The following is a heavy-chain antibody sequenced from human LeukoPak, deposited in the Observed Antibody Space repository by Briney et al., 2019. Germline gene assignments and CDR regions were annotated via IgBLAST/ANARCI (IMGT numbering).Heavy chain of an antibody. V-gene: IGHV3-23*01. CDR3: VKVAGLGDY. J-gene: IGHJ4*02. CDR1: RLSISNNG. Sequence: GGSLRLSCAPSRLSISNNGISWVRQAPGRRLEWVSGISGSGDVTWYAASVKGRFTISRGNSKNTLYLQMSSLRAEDSALYYGVKVAGLGDYWGQGSLVT. CDR2: ISGSGDVT. D-gene: IGHD3-10*01.